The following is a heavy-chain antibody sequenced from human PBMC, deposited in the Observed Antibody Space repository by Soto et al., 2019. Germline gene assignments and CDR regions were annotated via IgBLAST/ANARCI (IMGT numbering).Heavy chain of an antibody. CDR2: IWYDENNK. D-gene: IGHD6-19*01. V-gene: IGHV3-33*01. CDR3: ARDKGGGAVVPDY. CDR1: GFTFSSYG. J-gene: IGHJ4*02. Sequence: QVQLVESGGGVVQPGRSLRLYCAASGFTFSSYGMHWVRQAPGKGLEWVAVIWYDENNKYYADYVKGRFTISRDNSKNTLYLQMNSLRAEDTAVYYCARDKGGGAVVPDYWGQGTLVTVSS.